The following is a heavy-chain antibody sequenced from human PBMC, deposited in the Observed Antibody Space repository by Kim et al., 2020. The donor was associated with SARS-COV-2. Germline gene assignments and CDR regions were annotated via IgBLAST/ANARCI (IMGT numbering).Heavy chain of an antibody. Sequence: SETLSLTCTVSGGSISSSSYYWGWIRQPPGKGLEWIGSIYYSGSTYYNPSLKSRVTISVDTSKNQFSLKLSSVTAADTAVYYCARHILPAAMGYWGQGTLVTVSS. CDR3: ARHILPAAMGY. V-gene: IGHV4-39*01. J-gene: IGHJ4*02. CDR2: IYYSGST. CDR1: GGSISSSSYY. D-gene: IGHD2-2*01.